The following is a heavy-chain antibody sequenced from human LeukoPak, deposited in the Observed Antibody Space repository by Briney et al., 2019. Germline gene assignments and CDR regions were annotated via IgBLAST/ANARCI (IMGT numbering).Heavy chain of an antibody. D-gene: IGHD3-9*01. CDR1: GGSISSYY. Sequence: SETLSLTCTVSGGSISSYYWSWIRQPPGKGLEWIGYIYTSGSSDYNPSLKSRVTISVDTSKNQFSLKLNSVTAADTAVYYCARRTYYDILTGYKYWYFDLWGRGTLVTVSS. CDR2: IYTSGSS. CDR3: ARRTYYDILTGYKYWYFDL. J-gene: IGHJ2*01. V-gene: IGHV4-4*09.